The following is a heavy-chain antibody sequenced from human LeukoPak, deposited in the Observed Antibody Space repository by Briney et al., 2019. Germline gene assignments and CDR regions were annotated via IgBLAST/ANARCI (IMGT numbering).Heavy chain of an antibody. CDR2: ISSSSSYI. J-gene: IGHJ6*03. Sequence: GGSLRLSCAASGFTFSSYSMNWVRQAPGKGLEWVSSISSSSSYIYYADSVKGRFTISRDNAKNSLYLQMNSLRAEDTVVYYCARDVQYYYDSSGYYRTAYYYYYYYMDVWGKGTTVTVSS. CDR3: ARDVQYYYDSSGYYRTAYYYYYYYMDV. CDR1: GFTFSSYS. V-gene: IGHV3-21*01. D-gene: IGHD3-22*01.